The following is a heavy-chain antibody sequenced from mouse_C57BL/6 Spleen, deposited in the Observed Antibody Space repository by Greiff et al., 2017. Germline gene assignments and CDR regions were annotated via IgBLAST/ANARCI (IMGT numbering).Heavy chain of an antibody. Sequence: EVQRVESGPGLVKPSQSLTLTCSVTGYSITSGYFWNWIRQFPGNILEWMGYISYDGSNNYNPSLKNRITITRDTTKNQFFLKLNTVTNVDTATYYCAGGDYCGSSYFDYWGQGTTLTVSS. V-gene: IGHV3-6*01. CDR2: ISYDGSN. J-gene: IGHJ2*01. D-gene: IGHD1-1*01. CDR3: AGGDYCGSSYFDY. CDR1: GYSITSGYF.